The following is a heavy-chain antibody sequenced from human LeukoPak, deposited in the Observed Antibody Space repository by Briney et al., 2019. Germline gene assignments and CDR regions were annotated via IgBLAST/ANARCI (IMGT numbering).Heavy chain of an antibody. CDR1: GGSISSSSYY. Sequence: PSETLSLTCTVSGGSISSSSYYWGWIRQPPGKGLEWIGSIYYSGSTYYNPSLKSRVTISVDTSKNQFSLKLSSVTAADTAVYYCARDRLSSGWYSNYWGQGTLVTVSS. J-gene: IGHJ4*02. CDR3: ARDRLSSGWYSNY. D-gene: IGHD6-19*01. V-gene: IGHV4-39*07. CDR2: IYYSGST.